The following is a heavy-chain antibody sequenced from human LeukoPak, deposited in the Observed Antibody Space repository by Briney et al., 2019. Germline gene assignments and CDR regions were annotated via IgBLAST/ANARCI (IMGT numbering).Heavy chain of an antibody. CDR3: AGTTMVRFYYYFGMDV. CDR2: IYYSGST. CDR1: GGSISSGGYY. V-gene: IGHV4-31*09. J-gene: IGHJ6*02. Sequence: KASETLSLTCTVSGGSISSGGYYWSWIRQHPGKGLEWIGYIYYSGSTYYNPSLKSRVTISVDKSKNQFSLKLSSVTAADTAVYYCAGTTMVRFYYYFGMDVWGQGTTVTVSS. D-gene: IGHD3-10*01.